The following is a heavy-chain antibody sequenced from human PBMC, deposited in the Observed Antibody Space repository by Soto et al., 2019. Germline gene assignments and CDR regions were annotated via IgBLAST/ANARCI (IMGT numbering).Heavy chain of an antibody. V-gene: IGHV4-31*03. CDR3: AIDGVSYAFDI. D-gene: IGHD2-8*01. J-gene: IGHJ3*02. Sequence: PSETLSLTCTVSGGSISSAGYYWGWIRQHPGKGLEWIGYIYYRGSTYYNPSLKSRVTISVDTSKNQFSLKLSSVTAADTAVYYCAIDGVSYAFDIWGQGTMVTVSS. CDR2: IYYRGST. CDR1: GGSISSAGYY.